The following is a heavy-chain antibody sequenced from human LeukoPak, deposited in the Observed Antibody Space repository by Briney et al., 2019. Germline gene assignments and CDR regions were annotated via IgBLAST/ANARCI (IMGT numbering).Heavy chain of an antibody. CDR2: IYYSGST. CDR1: GGSISSSNW. Sequence: NPSETLSLTCAVSGGSISSSNWWSWVRQPPGKGLEWIGSIYYSGSTYYNPSLKSRVTISVDTSRNQFSLKLSSVTAADTAVYYCARSSRRCSGWCLRLFDYWGQGTLVTVSS. J-gene: IGHJ4*02. CDR3: ARSSRRCSGWCLRLFDY. V-gene: IGHV4-4*02. D-gene: IGHD6-19*01.